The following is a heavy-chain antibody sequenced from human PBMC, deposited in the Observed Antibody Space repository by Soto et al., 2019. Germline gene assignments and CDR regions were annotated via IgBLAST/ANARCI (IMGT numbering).Heavy chain of an antibody. V-gene: IGHV4-39*01. D-gene: IGHD3-9*01. Sequence: ASETLSLTCTVSGGSISSSSYYWGWIRQPPGKGLEWIGSTYYSGSTYYNPSLKSRVTISVDTSKNQFSLKLSSVTAADTAVYYCARGDYDILTGYYRRLFNNWFDPWGQGTLVTVSS. CDR2: TYYSGST. J-gene: IGHJ5*02. CDR3: ARGDYDILTGYYRRLFNNWFDP. CDR1: GGSISSSSYY.